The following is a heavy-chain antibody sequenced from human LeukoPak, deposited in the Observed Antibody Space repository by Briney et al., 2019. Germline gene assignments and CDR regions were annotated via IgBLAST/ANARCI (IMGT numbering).Heavy chain of an antibody. V-gene: IGHV3-48*02. CDR2: ISSSGSGI. CDR3: ARDPSVYCSGGSCYLDY. J-gene: IGHJ4*02. Sequence: GGSLRLSCAASRFTFSTYSMNWVRQAPGKGLEGVSYISSSGSGIYYADSVKGRFTISRDNAENSLYLQMNSLRDEDTAVYYCARDPSVYCSGGSCYLDYWGQGTLVTVSS. CDR1: RFTFSTYS. D-gene: IGHD2-15*01.